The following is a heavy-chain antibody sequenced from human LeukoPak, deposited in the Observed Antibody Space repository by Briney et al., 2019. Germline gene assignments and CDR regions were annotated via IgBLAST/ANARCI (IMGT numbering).Heavy chain of an antibody. V-gene: IGHV3-74*01. D-gene: IGHD3-10*01. CDR2: INSDGSST. CDR3: ARLAIGSAALNDY. Sequence: GGSLRLSCAASGFTFSSYWMHWVRQAPGKWLVWVSRINSDGSSTSYADSVKGRFTISRDNAKNTLYLQMNSLRAEDTAVYYCARLAIGSAALNDYWGQGTLVTVSS. J-gene: IGHJ4*02. CDR1: GFTFSSYW.